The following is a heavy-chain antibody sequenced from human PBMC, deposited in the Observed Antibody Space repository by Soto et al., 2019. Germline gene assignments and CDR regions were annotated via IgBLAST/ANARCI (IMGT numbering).Heavy chain of an antibody. V-gene: IGHV3-30*01. Sequence: LRLSCVASGFTFADYAMHWVRRIPGKGLEWVAVISYSGDRQYYAESVKGRFTISRDNSKKTLYLQMFSLTSEDSAVFYCARTPAAMITDRYNWFDSWGPGTQVTVSS. CDR2: ISYSGDRQ. J-gene: IGHJ5*01. CDR3: ARTPAAMITDRYNWFDS. CDR1: GFTFADYA. D-gene: IGHD3-16*01.